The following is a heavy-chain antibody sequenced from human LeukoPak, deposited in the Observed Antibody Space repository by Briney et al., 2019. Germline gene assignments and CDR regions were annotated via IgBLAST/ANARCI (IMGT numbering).Heavy chain of an antibody. CDR1: GFTFSAYW. CDR3: ARVGGDIVVVPAVIGDY. D-gene: IGHD2-2*01. CDR2: IKEDGTEK. V-gene: IGHV3-7*03. J-gene: IGHJ4*02. Sequence: GGSLRLSCAASGFTFSAYWMTWVRQAPGKGLEWVANIKEDGTEKNYVDSVKGRFTISRDNVKKSLYLQMNSLRAKDTAVYYCARVGGDIVVVPAVIGDYWGQGTLVTVSS.